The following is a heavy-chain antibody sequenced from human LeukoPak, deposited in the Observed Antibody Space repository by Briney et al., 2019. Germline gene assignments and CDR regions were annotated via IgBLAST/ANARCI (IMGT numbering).Heavy chain of an antibody. D-gene: IGHD3-10*01. V-gene: IGHV3-7*01. CDR2: IKQDGSVT. CDR3: ARDPSGSPVFDP. J-gene: IGHJ5*02. CDR1: GFTFSSYW. Sequence: GGSLRLSCAPSGFTFSSYWMNWVRQAPGKGREWVANIKQDGSVTNYVDFVKGRFTISRDNARNTLFLKMNSLRVEDAAVYYCARDPSGSPVFDPWGQGTLVTVSS.